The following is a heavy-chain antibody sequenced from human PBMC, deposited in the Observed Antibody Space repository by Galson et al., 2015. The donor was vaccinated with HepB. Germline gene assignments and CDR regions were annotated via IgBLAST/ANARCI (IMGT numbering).Heavy chain of an antibody. V-gene: IGHV3-74*01. CDR1: GFTFSNHW. D-gene: IGHD1-26*01. Sequence: SLRLSCAASGFTFSNHWMHWVRQAPGQGLVWVSRIKNDGSNTIYADSVKGRFTISRDNAKNTLYLQMNSLRAEDTAVYYCARGPPTGATAKGCFLNWGQGTLVTVSS. CDR3: ARGPPTGATAKGCFLN. J-gene: IGHJ1*01. CDR2: IKNDGSNT.